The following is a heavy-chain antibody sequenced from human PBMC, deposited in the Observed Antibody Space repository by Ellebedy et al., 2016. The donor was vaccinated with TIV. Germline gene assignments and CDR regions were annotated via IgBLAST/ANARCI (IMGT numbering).Heavy chain of an antibody. V-gene: IGHV3-23*01. CDR2: IFWNSGDT. J-gene: IGHJ6*02. CDR3: ASDRGNYGGAPYNGMDI. Sequence: GGSLRLSCAASGFTFSSYAMSWVRQAPGKGLEWVSGIFWNSGDTGYADSVKGRFTISRDNSKNTLYLQMDSLRVEETAVYYCASDRGNYGGAPYNGMDIWGQGTTVTVSS. CDR1: GFTFSSYA. D-gene: IGHD3-10*01.